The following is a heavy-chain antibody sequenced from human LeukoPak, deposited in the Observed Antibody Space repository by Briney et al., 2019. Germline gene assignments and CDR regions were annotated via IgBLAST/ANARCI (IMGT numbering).Heavy chain of an antibody. Sequence: ASVKVSCKASGGTFSSYAISWVRQAPGQGLEWMGGIIPIFGTANYAQKFQGRVTITADESTSTAYMELSSLRSEDTAVYYCARVSHIGYSLGPWGQGTLVTVSS. CDR3: ARVSHIGYSLGP. CDR2: IIPIFGTA. V-gene: IGHV1-69*13. D-gene: IGHD2-2*02. J-gene: IGHJ5*02. CDR1: GGTFSSYA.